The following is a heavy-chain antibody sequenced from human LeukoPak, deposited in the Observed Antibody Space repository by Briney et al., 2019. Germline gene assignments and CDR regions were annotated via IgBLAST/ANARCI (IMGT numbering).Heavy chain of an antibody. CDR3: AREALDSSGPNYYYYYMDV. CDR2: IYTSGST. D-gene: IGHD2-15*01. V-gene: IGHV4-4*07. Sequence: SETLSLTCTVSGGSISSYYWSWIRQPAGKGLEWIGRIYTSGSTNYNPSLKSRVTMSVDTSKNQFSLKLSSVTAADTAVYYCAREALDSSGPNYYYYYMDVWGKGITVTVSS. J-gene: IGHJ6*03. CDR1: GGSISSYY.